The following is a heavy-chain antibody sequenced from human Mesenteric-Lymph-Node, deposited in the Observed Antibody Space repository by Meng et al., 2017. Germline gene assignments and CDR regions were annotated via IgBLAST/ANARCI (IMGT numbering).Heavy chain of an antibody. Sequence: GESLKISCAASGFSFSNYAMYWVRQAPGKGLEWVAILSDDDSKNYVADSVKGRFTISRDNSKNTLYLQMNSLRIEDTALYYCARDMFYYDPGSFRGLDFWGQGTLVTVSS. CDR3: ARDMFYYDPGSFRGLDF. J-gene: IGHJ4*02. CDR1: GFSFSNYA. D-gene: IGHD3-10*01. CDR2: LSDDDSKN. V-gene: IGHV3-30*04.